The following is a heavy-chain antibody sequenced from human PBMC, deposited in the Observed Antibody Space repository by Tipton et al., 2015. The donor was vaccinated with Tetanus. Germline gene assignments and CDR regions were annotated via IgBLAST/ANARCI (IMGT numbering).Heavy chain of an antibody. D-gene: IGHD4-17*01. Sequence: GLVKPSETLSLICTVSGGSMSSYYWSWVRQPPGKGLEWIGYVYYSGSTNYNPSLKTRVTISVDTSKNQFSLKLSSVTAADTAVYYCARDRGLTTGGGIGMDVWGQGTTVTVSS. CDR2: VYYSGST. CDR1: GGSMSSYY. V-gene: IGHV4-59*01. J-gene: IGHJ6*02. CDR3: ARDRGLTTGGGIGMDV.